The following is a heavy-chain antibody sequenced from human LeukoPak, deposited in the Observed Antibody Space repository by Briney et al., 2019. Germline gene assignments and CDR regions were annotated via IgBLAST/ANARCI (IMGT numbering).Heavy chain of an antibody. J-gene: IGHJ4*02. Sequence: GGTLRLSCAASGFTFSSYWMSWVRQAPGKGLEWEANIKQDGSEKYYVDSVKGRFTISRDNAKNSLYLQMNSLRAEDTAVYYCARVGGYDSSGYYPHPYYFDYWGQGTLVTVSS. CDR2: IKQDGSEK. CDR1: GFTFSSYW. D-gene: IGHD3-22*01. V-gene: IGHV3-7*01. CDR3: ARVGGYDSSGYYPHPYYFDY.